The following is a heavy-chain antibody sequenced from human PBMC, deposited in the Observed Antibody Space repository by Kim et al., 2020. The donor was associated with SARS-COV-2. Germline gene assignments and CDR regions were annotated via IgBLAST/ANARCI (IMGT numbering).Heavy chain of an antibody. D-gene: IGHD4-17*01. J-gene: IGHJ4*02. CDR2: IKQDGREK. Sequence: GGSLRLSCAASEFTFSTFWMSWVRQAPGKGLEWMANIKQDGREKNYVDSVKGRFSISRDNAKNSLYLEMNSLRAEDTAVYFCAREDTVTTPYFDYWGQGTLVTVSS. CDR3: AREDTVTTPYFDY. CDR1: EFTFSTFW. V-gene: IGHV3-7*01.